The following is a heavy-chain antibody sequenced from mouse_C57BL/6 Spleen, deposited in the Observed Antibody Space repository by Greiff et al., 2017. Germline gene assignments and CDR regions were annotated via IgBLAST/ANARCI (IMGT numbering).Heavy chain of an antibody. Sequence: VQLQQPGAELVKPGASVKLSCKASGYTFTSYWMQWVKQRPGQGLEWIGEIDPSDSYTNYNQKFKGKATLTVDTSSSTAYMQLSSLTSEDSAVYYCASVVPFAYWGQGTLVTVSA. V-gene: IGHV1-50*01. CDR3: ASVVPFAY. J-gene: IGHJ3*01. D-gene: IGHD1-1*01. CDR2: IDPSDSYT. CDR1: GYTFTSYW.